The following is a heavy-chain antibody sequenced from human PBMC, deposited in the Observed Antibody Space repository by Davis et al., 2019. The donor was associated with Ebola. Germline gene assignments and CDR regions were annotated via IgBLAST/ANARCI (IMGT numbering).Heavy chain of an antibody. Sequence: GGSLRLSCAASGFTFSTYTMHWVRQAPGKGLEWVASISYDGNNEYYADSVKGRFTISRDNSRNTLYLHMNSLRAEDTAVYYCAKEDYWGQGTLVSVSS. CDR3: AKEDY. V-gene: IGHV3-30*18. J-gene: IGHJ4*02. CDR2: ISYDGNNE. CDR1: GFTFSTYT.